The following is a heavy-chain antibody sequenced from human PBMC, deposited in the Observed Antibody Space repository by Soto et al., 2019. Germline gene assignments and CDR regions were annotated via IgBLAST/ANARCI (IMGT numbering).Heavy chain of an antibody. D-gene: IGHD6-13*01. CDR2: IYYSGST. V-gene: IGHV4-59*08. Sequence: PSETLSLTCTVSGGSISSYYWSWIRQPPGKGLEWIGYIYYSGSTNYNPSLKSRVTISVDTSKNQFSLKLSSVTAAVTAVYYCARLAGYSSSSAFFDYWGQGTLVTVSS. J-gene: IGHJ4*02. CDR3: ARLAGYSSSSAFFDY. CDR1: GGSISSYY.